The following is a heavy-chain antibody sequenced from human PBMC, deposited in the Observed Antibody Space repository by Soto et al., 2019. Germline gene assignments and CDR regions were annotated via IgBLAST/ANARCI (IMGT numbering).Heavy chain of an antibody. J-gene: IGHJ4*02. V-gene: IGHV4-39*01. CDR2: IYYSGST. CDR1: GGSISSSSYY. Sequence: SETLSLTCTVSGGSISSSSYYWGWIRQPPGKGLEWIGSIYYSGSTYYNLSIKSRVTISVDTSKNQFSLKLSSVTAADTAVYFFARLPGYCSGDSYRIHYWGQGTPGTVS. CDR3: ARLPGYCSGDSYRIHY. D-gene: IGHD2-15*01.